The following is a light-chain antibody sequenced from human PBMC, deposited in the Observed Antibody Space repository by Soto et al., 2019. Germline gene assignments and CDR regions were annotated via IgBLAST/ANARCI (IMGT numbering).Light chain of an antibody. CDR3: PQHSKLQLT. CDR1: QSVSSY. Sequence: IVLTQSPAALSFSPGERATLSCRASQSVSSYLAWYQQRPGQAPRLLIYDASNRAPGIPARFRGSGSGRDFTLTIASLEPDDYAVFYCPQHSKLQLTIGGGTKVELX. V-gene: IGKV3-11*02. J-gene: IGKJ4*01. CDR2: DAS.